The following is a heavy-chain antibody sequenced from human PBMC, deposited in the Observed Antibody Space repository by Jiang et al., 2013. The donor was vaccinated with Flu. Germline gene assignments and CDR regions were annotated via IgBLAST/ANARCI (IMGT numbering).Heavy chain of an antibody. Sequence: KGLEWVAVISYDGSNKYYADSVKGRFTISRDNSKNTLYLQMNSLRAEDTAVYYCAKDPWYYGSSGYIDYWGQGTLVTVSS. J-gene: IGHJ4*02. CDR3: AKDPWYYGSSGYIDY. V-gene: IGHV3-30*18. D-gene: IGHD3-22*01. CDR2: ISYDGSNK.